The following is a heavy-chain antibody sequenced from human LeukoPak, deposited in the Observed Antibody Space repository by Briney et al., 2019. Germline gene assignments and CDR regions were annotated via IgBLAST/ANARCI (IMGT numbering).Heavy chain of an antibody. D-gene: IGHD1-26*01. J-gene: IGHJ4*02. CDR2: IKQDGSEK. V-gene: IGHV3-7*01. CDR1: GFTFSSYW. CDR3: ARIRTSIVGAKKYYFDY. Sequence: PGGSLRLSCAASGFTFSSYWMSWVRQAPGKGLEWVANIKQDGSEKYYVDSVKGRFTISRDNAKNSLYLQMNSLRAEDTAVYYCARIRTSIVGAKKYYFDYWGQGTLVTVSS.